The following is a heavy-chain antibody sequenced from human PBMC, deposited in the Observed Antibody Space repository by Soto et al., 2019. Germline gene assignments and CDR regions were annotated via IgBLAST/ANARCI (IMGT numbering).Heavy chain of an antibody. D-gene: IGHD2-21*01. Sequence: QVQLVESGGGLVKPGGSLRLACAASGFSFGDSYMSWVRQAPGKGLEWLSYIRGGSSYTKYADSVKGRFTISRDNAKRSLYLEMNSLRADDTAVYYCAKTIAAASGYYFDHWGQGNLVTVSS. CDR3: AKTIAAASGYYFDH. V-gene: IGHV3-11*06. J-gene: IGHJ4*02. CDR1: GFSFGDSY. CDR2: IRGGSSYT.